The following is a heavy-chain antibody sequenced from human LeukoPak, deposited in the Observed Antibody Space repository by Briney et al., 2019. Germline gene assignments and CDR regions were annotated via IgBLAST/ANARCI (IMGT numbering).Heavy chain of an antibody. CDR2: ISGSSSNI. V-gene: IGHV3-11*01. D-gene: IGHD2-15*01. CDR3: ARRYCSRGSCDMGTDVLDI. J-gene: IGHJ3*02. Sequence: GGTLRLSCAASGFDFSDYYMAWIRQAPGKGLEWVSHISGSSSNIYYIDSVKDRFTISRDNAEKSLYLKMNGLRAEDTAVYYCARRYCSRGSCDMGTDVLDIWGQGTMVTVSS. CDR1: GFDFSDYY.